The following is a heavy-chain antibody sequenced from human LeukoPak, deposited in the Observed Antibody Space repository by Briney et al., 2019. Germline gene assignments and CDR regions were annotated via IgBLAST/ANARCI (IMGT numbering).Heavy chain of an antibody. Sequence: GGSLRLSCAASGFTFSDYYMSWIRQAPGKGLEWVSYISSSGSTIYYADSVKGRFTISRDNAKNSLYLQMNSLRAEDTAVYYCARPPPYYYDSSGYYHYFDYWGQGTLVTVSS. CDR2: ISSSGSTI. D-gene: IGHD3-22*01. CDR3: ARPPPYYYDSSGYYHYFDY. V-gene: IGHV3-11*04. J-gene: IGHJ4*02. CDR1: GFTFSDYY.